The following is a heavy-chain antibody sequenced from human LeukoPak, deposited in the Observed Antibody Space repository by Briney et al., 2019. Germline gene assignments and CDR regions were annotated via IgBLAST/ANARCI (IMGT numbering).Heavy chain of an antibody. CDR2: IYSGGAT. V-gene: IGHV3-66*04. Sequence: PGRSLRLSCAASGFTVSRDYMSWVRQAPGKGLEWVSVIYSGGATYYADSVKGRFTISRDNSKNTVYLQMNSLRVDDTAVYYCARHDWFDPWGQGTRVTVSS. CDR3: ARHDWFDP. CDR1: GFTVSRDY. J-gene: IGHJ5*02.